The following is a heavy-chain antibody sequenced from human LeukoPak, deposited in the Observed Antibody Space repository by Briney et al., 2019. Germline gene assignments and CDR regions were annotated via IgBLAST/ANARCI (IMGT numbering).Heavy chain of an antibody. Sequence: GGALRLSCAASGFTFSNYEMNWVCQAPGKGLEWVSSISCSSSYIYYADSVKGRFTISRDNAKNSLYLQMNSLRAEDTAVYYCARDTYDILTGYYKWAFDIWGQGTMVTVSS. CDR1: GFTFSNYE. CDR3: ARDTYDILTGYYKWAFDI. J-gene: IGHJ3*02. V-gene: IGHV3-21*06. CDR2: ISCSSSYI. D-gene: IGHD3-9*01.